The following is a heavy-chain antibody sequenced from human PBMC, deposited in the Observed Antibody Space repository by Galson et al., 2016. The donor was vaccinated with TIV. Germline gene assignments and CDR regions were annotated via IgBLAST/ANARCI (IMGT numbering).Heavy chain of an antibody. D-gene: IGHD1-1*01. CDR2: IWYDGSNK. CDR1: GFTFTSYG. J-gene: IGHJ5*02. V-gene: IGHV3-33*03. CDR3: ARSRSKAGTTDPDS. Sequence: SLRLSCAASGFTFTSYGMHWVRQAPGKGLEWVAVIWYDGSNKYYADSVKGRFTISRDPSKNTLYLPMNSLRADDTAVYYCARSRSKAGTTDPDSWGQGTLVTVSS.